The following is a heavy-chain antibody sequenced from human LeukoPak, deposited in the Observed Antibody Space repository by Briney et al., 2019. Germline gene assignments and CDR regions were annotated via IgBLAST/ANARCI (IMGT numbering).Heavy chain of an antibody. D-gene: IGHD6-13*01. CDR3: ARGRIAAAPDY. Sequence: GGSLRLSCAASGFTFSSYGMHWVRQAPGKGLEWVAVIWYDESNKYYADSVKGRFTISRDNSKNTLYLQMNSLRAEDMAVYYCARGRIAAAPDYWGQGTLATVSS. CDR1: GFTFSSYG. CDR2: IWYDESNK. J-gene: IGHJ4*02. V-gene: IGHV3-33*01.